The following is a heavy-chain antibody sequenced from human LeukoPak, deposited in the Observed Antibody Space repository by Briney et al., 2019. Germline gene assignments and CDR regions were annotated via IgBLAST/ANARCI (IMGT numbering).Heavy chain of an antibody. J-gene: IGHJ4*02. D-gene: IGHD3-9*01. CDR2: IHYSGST. V-gene: IGHV4-59*01. CDR3: ARVGILTGLDY. Sequence: SETLSLTCTVSGGSISSYYWSWIRQPPGKGLEWIGYIHYSGSTNYNPSLKSRVTISVDTSKNQFSLKLSSVTAADTAVYYCARVGILTGLDYWGQGTLVTVSS. CDR1: GGSISSYY.